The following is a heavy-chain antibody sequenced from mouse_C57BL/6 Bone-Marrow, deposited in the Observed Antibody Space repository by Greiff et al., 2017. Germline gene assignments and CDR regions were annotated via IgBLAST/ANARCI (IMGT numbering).Heavy chain of an antibody. D-gene: IGHD2-3*01. CDR3: ARWRGWLPYYFDY. CDR1: GYSITSGYY. V-gene: IGHV3-6*01. J-gene: IGHJ2*01. Sequence: EVKLQESGPGLVKPSQSLSLTCSVTGYSITSGYYWNWIRQFPGNKLEWMGYISYDGSNNYNPSLKNRISITRDTSKNQFFLKLNSVTTEDTATYYCARWRGWLPYYFDYWGQGTTLTVSS. CDR2: ISYDGSN.